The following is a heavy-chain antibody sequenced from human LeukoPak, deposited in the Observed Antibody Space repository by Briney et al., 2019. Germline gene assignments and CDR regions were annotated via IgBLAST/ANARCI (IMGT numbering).Heavy chain of an antibody. V-gene: IGHV3-48*01. CDR2: ISSSSSTI. CDR3: ARLFPSGDYDILTPPDY. J-gene: IGHJ4*02. CDR1: GFTLSSYW. Sequence: TGGSLRLSCAASGFTLSSYWMSWVRQAPGKGLEWVSYISSSSSTIYYADSVKGRFTISRDNSKNTLYLQTNSLRAEDTAVYYCARLFPSGDYDILTPPDYWGQGTLVTVSS. D-gene: IGHD3-9*01.